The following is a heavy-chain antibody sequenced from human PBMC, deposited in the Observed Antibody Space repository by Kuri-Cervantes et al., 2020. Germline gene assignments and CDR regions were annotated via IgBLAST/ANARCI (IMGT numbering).Heavy chain of an antibody. D-gene: IGHD3-3*01. CDR3: ARWYYDFWSGYSIYGMDV. V-gene: IGHV4-39*07. CDR2: FYYSGST. J-gene: IGHJ6*02. CDR1: GVSINSNNYY. Sequence: SETLSLTCTVSGVSINSNNYYWGWIRQSPGKGLKWIGNFYYSGSTYYNPSLKSRVTISVDTSKNQFSLKLSSVTAADTAVYYCARWYYDFWSGYSIYGMDVWGQGTTVTVSS.